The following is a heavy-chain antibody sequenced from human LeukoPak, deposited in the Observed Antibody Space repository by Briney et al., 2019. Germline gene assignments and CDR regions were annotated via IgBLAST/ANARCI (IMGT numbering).Heavy chain of an antibody. D-gene: IGHD6-13*01. J-gene: IGHJ4*02. V-gene: IGHV4-59*08. Sequence: PSETLSLTCTVSGGSIRSYYWSWTRQPPGKGLEWIGYLFHSGTPRYNPSLKSRVTISADTSKNQFFLTLNSTTAADTAVYFCARRRGWKQQLVYFDYWGQGTLATVSS. CDR2: LFHSGTP. CDR3: ARRRGWKQQLVYFDY. CDR1: GGSIRSYY.